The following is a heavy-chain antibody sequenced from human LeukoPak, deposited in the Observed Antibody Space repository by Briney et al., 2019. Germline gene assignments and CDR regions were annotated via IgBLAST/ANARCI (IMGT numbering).Heavy chain of an antibody. J-gene: IGHJ3*01. V-gene: IGHV3-7*03. CDR1: GFTFSAYW. CDR2: INQDGSGK. Sequence: GGSLRLSCAASGFTFSAYWMSWVRQAPGNGLEWVAKINQDGSGKYYVDSVKGRFTISRDNAKNSLYLQMNSLRADDTAVYSCGRGVSTSWPYDAFDFWGQGTMVTVSS. D-gene: IGHD6-13*01. CDR3: GRGVSTSWPYDAFDF.